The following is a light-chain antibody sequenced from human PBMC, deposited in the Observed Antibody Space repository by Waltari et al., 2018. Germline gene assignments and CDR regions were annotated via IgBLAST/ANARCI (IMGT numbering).Light chain of an antibody. CDR1: DSDVGAYDF. CDR2: EVS. Sequence: QSALTQPASVSGSPGQSITISCSGTDSDVGAYDFVSWYQQHPGKAPHLIIYEVSNRPSGISHRFSPSKSGNPASLTISGLQAEDEADYYCSSYTTSSAPGVFGTGTRVTVL. J-gene: IGLJ1*01. CDR3: SSYTTSSAPGV. V-gene: IGLV2-14*01.